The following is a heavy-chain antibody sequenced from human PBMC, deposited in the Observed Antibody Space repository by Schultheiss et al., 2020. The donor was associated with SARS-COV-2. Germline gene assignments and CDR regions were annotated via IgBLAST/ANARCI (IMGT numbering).Heavy chain of an antibody. CDR3: ARDPNYYDSSGYS. V-gene: IGHV4-59*12. CDR1: GGSISSYY. D-gene: IGHD3-22*01. Sequence: SETLSLTCTVSGGSISSYYWSWIRQPPGKGLEWIGFMYYSGSTNYNPSLKSRVTISVDTSKNQFSLKLSSVTAADTAVYYCARDPNYYDSSGYSWGQGTMVTVSS. CDR2: MYYSGST. J-gene: IGHJ3*01.